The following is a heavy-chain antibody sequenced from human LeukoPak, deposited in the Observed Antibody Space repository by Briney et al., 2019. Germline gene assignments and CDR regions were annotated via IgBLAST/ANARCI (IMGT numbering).Heavy chain of an antibody. CDR1: GGSFSGYY. CDR3: ARAVGYCSSTSCYHGRFFDP. CDR2: INHSGST. V-gene: IGHV4-34*01. D-gene: IGHD2-2*01. J-gene: IGHJ5*02. Sequence: SETQSLTCAVYGGSFSGYYWSWIRQPPGKGLEWIGEINHSGSTNYNPSLKSRVTISVDTSKNQFSLKLSSVTAADTAVPYCARAVGYCSSTSCYHGRFFDPWGQGTLVTVSS.